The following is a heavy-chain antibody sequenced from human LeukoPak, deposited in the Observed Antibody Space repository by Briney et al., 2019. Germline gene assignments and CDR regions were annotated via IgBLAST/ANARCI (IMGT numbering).Heavy chain of an antibody. D-gene: IGHD6-13*01. J-gene: IGHJ6*03. CDR3: ARDPGIAAAGTWHYYYYYMDV. CDR1: GYTFTSYY. V-gene: IGHV1-46*01. Sequence: GASVKVSYKASGYTFTSYYMHWVRQAPGQGLEWMGIINPSGGSTSYAQKFQGRVTMTRDMSTSTVYMELSSLRSEDTAVYYCARDPGIAAAGTWHYYYYYMDVWGKGTTVTVSS. CDR2: INPSGGST.